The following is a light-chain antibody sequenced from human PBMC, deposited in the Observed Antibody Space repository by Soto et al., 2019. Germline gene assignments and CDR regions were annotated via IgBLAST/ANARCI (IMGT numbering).Light chain of an antibody. J-gene: IGKJ1*01. Sequence: DIQMTQSPSTLSASVGDRVIITCRASRSVGNRLAWYQQKPGKAPKVLIFDGSILRSGVPTRFSGSGSGTEFSLTISSLQPDDFATYYCQQCSTDPVTFGQGTKVEVK. V-gene: IGKV1-5*01. CDR1: RSVGNR. CDR3: QQCSTDPVT. CDR2: DGS.